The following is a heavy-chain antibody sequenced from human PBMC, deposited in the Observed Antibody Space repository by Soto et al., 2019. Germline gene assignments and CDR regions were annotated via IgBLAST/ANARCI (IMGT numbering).Heavy chain of an antibody. CDR3: AKDLILSQYSTSWYEFDL. Sequence: GGSLRLSCVGSGITFSTYAMNWVRQAPGKGLEWVSGISSSGDSSHYADSVKGRFTISRDNSKNTLYLQMNSLRAEDTAVYYCAKDLILSQYSTSWYEFDLCGQGTLVPGSS. CDR1: GITFSTYA. V-gene: IGHV3-23*01. CDR2: ISSSGDSS. J-gene: IGHJ5*02. D-gene: IGHD6-13*01.